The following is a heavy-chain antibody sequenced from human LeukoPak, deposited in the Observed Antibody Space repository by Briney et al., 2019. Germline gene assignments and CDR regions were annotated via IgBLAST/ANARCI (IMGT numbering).Heavy chain of an antibody. CDR2: IIPIFGTA. CDR1: GGTFSSYA. J-gene: IGHJ6*04. CDR3: ACGYCSSTSCRYGMDV. Sequence: ASVEVSCKASGGTFSSYAISWVRQAPGQGLEWMGGIIPIFGTANYAQKFQGRVTITADKSTSIAYMELSSLRSEDTAVYYCACGYCSSTSCRYGMDVWGKGTTVTVSS. V-gene: IGHV1-69*06. D-gene: IGHD2-2*03.